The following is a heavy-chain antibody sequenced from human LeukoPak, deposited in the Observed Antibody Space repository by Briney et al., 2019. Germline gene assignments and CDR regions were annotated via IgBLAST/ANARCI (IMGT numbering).Heavy chain of an antibody. CDR1: GGSVSSYY. D-gene: IGHD3-10*01. CDR3: ASGGGQRFYGSGSYFMPNDY. Sequence: SETLSLTCIVSGGSVSSYYWSWIRQPPGKGLEWIGYIYYTGSTSYNPSLRVRVTISVDTFKNQFSLRLGSVNAADTAVYYCASGGGQRFYGSGSYFMPNDYWGQGTLVTVS. V-gene: IGHV4-59*02. J-gene: IGHJ4*02. CDR2: IYYTGST.